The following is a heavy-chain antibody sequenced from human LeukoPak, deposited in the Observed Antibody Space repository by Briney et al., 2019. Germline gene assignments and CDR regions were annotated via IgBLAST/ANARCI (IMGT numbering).Heavy chain of an antibody. J-gene: IGHJ5*02. V-gene: IGHV4-38-2*02. CDR1: GFSISIYDW. CDR3: VRDGGFYYTASPNSLFDP. Sequence: PSESLSLSCIVSGFSISIYDWWGWLRPPPGEGVWVSGSISSRGSTFYKHSLKGRVTMSVDTSNNPFSLNLNSVIAADTAVYYCVRDGGFYYTASPNSLFDPWGQGTLVTVSS. D-gene: IGHD2-15*01. CDR2: ISSRGST.